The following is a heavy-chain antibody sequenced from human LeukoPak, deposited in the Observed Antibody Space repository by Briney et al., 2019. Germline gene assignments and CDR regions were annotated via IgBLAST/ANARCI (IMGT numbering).Heavy chain of an antibody. CDR2: ISGSGDGT. J-gene: IGHJ6*02. V-gene: IGHV3-23*01. CDR1: GFTFSSYT. D-gene: IGHD2-21*01. Sequence: GGSLRLSCAASGFTFSSYTMTWVRQSPGKGLEWVSGISGSGDGTYYADPVKGRFTISRDNSKNTLYLQMSSLRAEDTAVYYCASGLYGMDVWGQGTTVTVSS. CDR3: ASGLYGMDV.